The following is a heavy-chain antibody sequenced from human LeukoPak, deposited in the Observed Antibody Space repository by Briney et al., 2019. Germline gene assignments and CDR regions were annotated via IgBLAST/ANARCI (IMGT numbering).Heavy chain of an antibody. V-gene: IGHV4-59*01. CDR3: TRWTSCSGDCHILDY. CDR1: GGSISGYY. J-gene: IGHJ4*02. D-gene: IGHD2-21*02. CDR2: LYYMRGA. Sequence: SETLSLTCTVSGGSISGYYWSWSRQPPGKGVEWIGNLYYMRGAWYKSSLKSRVTTSVDTSRNEFSLKLSSVTAADTAVYYCTRWTSCSGDCHILDYWGQGILVTVSS.